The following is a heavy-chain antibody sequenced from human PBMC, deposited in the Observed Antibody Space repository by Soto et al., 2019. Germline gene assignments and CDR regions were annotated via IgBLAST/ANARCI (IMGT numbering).Heavy chain of an antibody. J-gene: IGHJ4*01. CDR1: GFTFSSYA. D-gene: IGHD3-10*01. V-gene: IGHV3-64*04. CDR2: ISSNGGST. CDR3: ARASGYGSGSSVNHYLDY. Sequence: PGGSQRLSCSASGFTFSSYAMHWVRQAPGRGLEYVSAISSNGGSTYYADSVKGRFTISRDNSKNTLYLQMNSLRAEDTAVYYCARASGYGSGSSVNHYLDYWGHGTQVTVSS.